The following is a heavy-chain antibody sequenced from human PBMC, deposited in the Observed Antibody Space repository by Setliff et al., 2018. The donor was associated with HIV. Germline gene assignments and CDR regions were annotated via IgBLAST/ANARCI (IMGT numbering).Heavy chain of an antibody. J-gene: IGHJ4*02. Sequence: PSDTLSLTCTVSGDSIRGYYWSWIRQPPGKGLEWMGYVFYTGFAAYNPSLKSRLTISVDTSKSQFSLRLTSVTAADTAIYYCARQVSIPGVAITPVDYWGQGALVTVSS. CDR2: VFYTGFA. CDR1: GDSIRGYY. D-gene: IGHD5-12*01. V-gene: IGHV4-59*08. CDR3: ARQVSIPGVAITPVDY.